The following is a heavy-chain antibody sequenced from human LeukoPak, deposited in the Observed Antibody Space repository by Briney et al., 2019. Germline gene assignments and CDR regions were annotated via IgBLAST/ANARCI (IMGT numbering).Heavy chain of an antibody. CDR3: ARGKYCSSTDCYFLDYWFDP. D-gene: IGHD2-2*01. V-gene: IGHV3-23*01. CDR1: GFTFSSHV. Sequence: GGSLRLSCAASGFTFSSHVMSWVRQAPGKGLEWVSATSGSGDRTAYADSVKGRFTISRDNSKNTLYLQLSSLRAEDTAVYYCARGKYCSSTDCYFLDYWFDPWGQGTLVTVSS. J-gene: IGHJ5*02. CDR2: TSGSGDRT.